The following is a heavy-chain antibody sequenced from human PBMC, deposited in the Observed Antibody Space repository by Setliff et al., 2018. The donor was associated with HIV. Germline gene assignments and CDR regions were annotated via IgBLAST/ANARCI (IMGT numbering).Heavy chain of an antibody. V-gene: IGHV4-34*01. CDR2: INHSGST. CDR1: GGSFSGYY. CDR3: ARDSRQEGYDSYYFDY. Sequence: SETLSLTCAVYGGSFSGYYWSWIRQPPGKGLEWIGEINHSGSTNYNPSLKSRVTISVDTSKNQFSLKLSSVTAADTAVYYCARDSRQEGYDSYYFDYWGQGTRVTVSS. D-gene: IGHD5-12*01. J-gene: IGHJ4*02.